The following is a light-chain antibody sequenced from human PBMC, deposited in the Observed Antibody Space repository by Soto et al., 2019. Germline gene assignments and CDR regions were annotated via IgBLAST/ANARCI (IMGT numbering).Light chain of an antibody. CDR1: RSISNW. CDR2: DAS. J-gene: IGKJ4*01. V-gene: IGKV1-5*01. Sequence: DIQMTQSPSTLSASVGDRVTITCRASRSISNWLAWYQQRPGIAPKLLIFDASILQSGVPSRFRGSGSGTEFTLSISRLQTDDFATYYCQQYGSFSPITFGGGTKVEI. CDR3: QQYGSFSPIT.